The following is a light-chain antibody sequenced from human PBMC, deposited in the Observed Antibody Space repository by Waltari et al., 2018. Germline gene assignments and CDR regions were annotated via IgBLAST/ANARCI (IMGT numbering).Light chain of an antibody. CDR1: SGINVGTYR. CDR2: YKSDSDK. J-gene: IGLJ3*02. V-gene: IGLV5-45*03. Sequence: QAVLTQPSSLSASPGASASLTCTLRSGINVGTYRIYWYQQKPGSRPQYLLRYKSDSDKQQGSGVPSRCSASKDASANAGILLISGLQSEDEADYYCMIWHTSAWVFGGGTKLTVL. CDR3: MIWHTSAWV.